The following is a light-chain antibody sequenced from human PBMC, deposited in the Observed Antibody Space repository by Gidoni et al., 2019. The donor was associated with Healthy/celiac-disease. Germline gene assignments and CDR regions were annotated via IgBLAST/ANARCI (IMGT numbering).Light chain of an antibody. Sequence: EIVLTQSPGTMSLSTGERATLSCRASQSVSSSYLAWYQQKPGQAPRLLIYGASSRATGIPDRFSGSGSGTDFTLTISRLEPEDFAVYYCQQYGSSPPMCSFGQXTKLEIK. CDR1: QSVSSSY. J-gene: IGKJ2*04. CDR3: QQYGSSPPMCS. CDR2: GAS. V-gene: IGKV3-20*01.